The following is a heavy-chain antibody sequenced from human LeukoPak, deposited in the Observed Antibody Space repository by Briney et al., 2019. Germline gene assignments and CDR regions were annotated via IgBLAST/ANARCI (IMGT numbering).Heavy chain of an antibody. V-gene: IGHV3-7*01. CDR2: IKQDGSEK. CDR1: GFTFSSYA. CDR3: ARVHYYYYMDV. Sequence: PGGSLRLSCAASGFTFSSYAMSWVRQAPGKGLEWVANIKQDGSEKYYVDSVKGRFTISRDNAKNSLYLQMNSLRAEDTAVYYCARVHYYYYMDVWGKGTTVTISS. J-gene: IGHJ6*03.